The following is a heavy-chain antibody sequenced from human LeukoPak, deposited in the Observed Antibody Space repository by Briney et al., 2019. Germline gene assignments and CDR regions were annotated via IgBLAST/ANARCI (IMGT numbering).Heavy chain of an antibody. Sequence: GGSLRLSCAASGFKFNIYTMSWVRQAHGKGLEWVSAVGSGGTRYYADSVKGRFTISRDNSENTVSLQMDSLRADDTAMYYCAKMRGMPREAYHFDRWGQGTLVAVSS. CDR1: GFKFNIYT. D-gene: IGHD1-26*01. V-gene: IGHV3-23*01. CDR3: AKMRGMPREAYHFDR. J-gene: IGHJ4*02. CDR2: VGSGGTR.